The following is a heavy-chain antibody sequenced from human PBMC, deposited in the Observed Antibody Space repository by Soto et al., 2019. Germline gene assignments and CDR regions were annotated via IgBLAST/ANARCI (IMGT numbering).Heavy chain of an antibody. CDR1: GYTFTSYD. V-gene: IGHV1-8*01. CDR2: MNPNSGNT. J-gene: IGHJ6*03. D-gene: IGHD3-10*01. Sequence: QVQLVQSGAEVKKPGASVKVSCKASGYTFTSYDINWVRQATGQGLEWMGWMNPNSGNTGYAQKFQGRVTMTRNTSISTXXXXXXXXXXXXXXXXXXXXXXXXYGSGKSMDVWGKGTTVTVSS. CDR3: XXXXXXYGSGKSMDV.